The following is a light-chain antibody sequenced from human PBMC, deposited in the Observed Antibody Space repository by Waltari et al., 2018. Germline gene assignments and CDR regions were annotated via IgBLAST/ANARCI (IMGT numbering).Light chain of an antibody. CDR3: QETNTFPIT. V-gene: IGKV1D-12*01. Sequence: DIQMTQSPSSVSTPVADTVTITCRASQDISNQLTWYQQKPGKAPKFLIYDASTLESGVPSRFSGSGSGTDFTLTVRSLQPEDFATYYCQETNTFPITFGQGTRLEIK. CDR2: DAS. CDR1: QDISNQ. J-gene: IGKJ5*01.